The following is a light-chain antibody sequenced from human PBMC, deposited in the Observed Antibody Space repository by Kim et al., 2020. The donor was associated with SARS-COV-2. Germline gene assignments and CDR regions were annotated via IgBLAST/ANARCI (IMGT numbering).Light chain of an antibody. Sequence: ATVNCQSSQSVLYSSNNKNYLAWYQQKPGQPPKLLIYWASTRESGVPDRFSGSGSGTDFTLTISSLQAEDVAVYYCQQYYSTPPTFGQGTKVEIK. CDR2: WAS. CDR3: QQYYSTPPT. CDR1: QSVLYSSNNKNY. V-gene: IGKV4-1*01. J-gene: IGKJ1*01.